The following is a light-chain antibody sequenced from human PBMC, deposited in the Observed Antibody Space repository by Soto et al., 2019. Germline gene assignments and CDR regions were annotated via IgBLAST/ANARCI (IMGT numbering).Light chain of an antibody. V-gene: IGKV3-11*01. CDR1: QSVSSY. CDR3: QQYNNWPWT. CDR2: DAS. J-gene: IGKJ1*01. Sequence: DIVLTQSPATLSLSPGERATLSCRASQSVSSYLAWYQQKPGQAPRLLIYDASNRATGIPARFSGSGSGTEFTLTISSLQSEDFAVYYCQQYNNWPWTFGQGTKVDIK.